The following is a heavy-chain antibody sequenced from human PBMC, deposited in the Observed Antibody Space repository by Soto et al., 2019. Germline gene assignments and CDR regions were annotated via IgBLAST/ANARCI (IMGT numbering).Heavy chain of an antibody. CDR1: GGTFSSYA. J-gene: IGHJ5*02. D-gene: IGHD3-22*01. CDR3: ARALSYYYDSSGLNWFDP. Sequence: SVKVSCKASGGTFSSYAISWVRQAPGQGLEWMGGIIPIFGTANYAQKFQGRVTITADKSTSTAYMELSSLRSEDTAVYYCARALSYYYDSSGLNWFDPWGQGTLVTVSS. V-gene: IGHV1-69*06. CDR2: IIPIFGTA.